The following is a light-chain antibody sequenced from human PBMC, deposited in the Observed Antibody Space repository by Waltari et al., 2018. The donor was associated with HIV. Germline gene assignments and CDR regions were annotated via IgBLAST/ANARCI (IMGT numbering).Light chain of an antibody. CDR2: EDN. J-gene: IGLJ7*01. V-gene: IGLV3-10*01. CDR3: YSTDDSGNPLAV. CDR1: ALPRNY. Sequence: SYELTQPPSVSVSLGQTARITCSGDALPRNYAYWYQQKSGQAPVLVIYEDNRRPSGIPERFSGSSSGTMATLTISGAQVEDEGDYYCYSTDDSGNPLAVFGGGTQLTVL.